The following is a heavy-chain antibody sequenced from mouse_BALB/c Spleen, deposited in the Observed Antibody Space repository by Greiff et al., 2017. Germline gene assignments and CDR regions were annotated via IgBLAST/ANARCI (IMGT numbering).Heavy chain of an antibody. CDR2: INPYNDGT. J-gene: IGHJ4*01. CDR1: GYTFTSYV. Sequence: QLQESGPELVKPGASVKMSCKASGYTFTSYVMHWVKQKPGQGLEWIGYINPYNDGTKYNEKFKGKATLTSDKTSSTAYMELSSLTSEDSAVYYCAREGSRGYAMDYWGQGTSVTVSA. V-gene: IGHV1-14*01. D-gene: IGHD1-1*02. CDR3: AREGSRGYAMDY.